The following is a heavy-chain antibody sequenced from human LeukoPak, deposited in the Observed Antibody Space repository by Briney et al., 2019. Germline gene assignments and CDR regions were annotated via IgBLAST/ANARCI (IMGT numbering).Heavy chain of an antibody. CDR1: GLTFDDYA. V-gene: IGHV3-9*01. CDR2: ISWNSGSI. CDR3: AKEVTRYMNV. Sequence: GGSLRLSCAASGLTFDDYAMHWVRQAPGKGLEWVSGISWNSGSIGYADSVKGRFTISRDNAKNSLYLQMNSLRAEDTALYYCAKEVTRYMNVWGKGTTVTISS. J-gene: IGHJ6*03.